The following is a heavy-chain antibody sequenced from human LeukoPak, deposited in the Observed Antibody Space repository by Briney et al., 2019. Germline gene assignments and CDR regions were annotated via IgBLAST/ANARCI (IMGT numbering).Heavy chain of an antibody. Sequence: GASVKVSCKASGYTFTGYYMHWVRQAPGQGLEWMGWINPNSGGTNYAQKFQGRVTMTRDTSISTAYMELSRLRSDDTAVYYCARISIGYYSGGSCYRWFDPWGQGTLVTVSS. CDR2: INPNSGGT. J-gene: IGHJ5*02. CDR3: ARISIGYYSGGSCYRWFDP. D-gene: IGHD2-15*01. V-gene: IGHV1-2*02. CDR1: GYTFTGYY.